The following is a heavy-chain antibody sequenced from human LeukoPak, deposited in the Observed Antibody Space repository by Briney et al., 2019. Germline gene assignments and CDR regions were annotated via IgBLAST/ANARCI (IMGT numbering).Heavy chain of an antibody. CDR1: GGSISSGGYY. J-gene: IGHJ1*01. D-gene: IGHD2-2*01. CDR2: IYHSGST. CDR3: ARGRYCSSTSCHSLQH. Sequence: SGTLSLTCTVSGGSISSGGYYWSWIRQPPGKGLEWIGYIYHSGSTYYNPSLKSRVTISVDRSKNQFSLKLSSVTAADTAVYYCARGRYCSSTSCHSLQHWGQGTLVTVSS. V-gene: IGHV4-30-2*01.